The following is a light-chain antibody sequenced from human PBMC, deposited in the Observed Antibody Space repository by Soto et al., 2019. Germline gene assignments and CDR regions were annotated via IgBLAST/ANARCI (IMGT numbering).Light chain of an antibody. Sequence: EIVLTQSPGTLSLSPGERATLSCRASQSVNSNLAWYQQKPGQAPRLLIYDASNRATGIPVRFSGSGSGTDFTLTIRSLEPEDFAVYYCQQSRDWPLTFGGGTKVEIK. CDR1: QSVNSN. CDR2: DAS. V-gene: IGKV3-11*01. CDR3: QQSRDWPLT. J-gene: IGKJ4*01.